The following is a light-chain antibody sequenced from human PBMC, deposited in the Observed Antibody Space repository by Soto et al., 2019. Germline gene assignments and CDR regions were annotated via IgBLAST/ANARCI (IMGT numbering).Light chain of an antibody. V-gene: IGKV1-16*01. CDR2: AAS. CDR1: QGISTY. J-gene: IGKJ1*01. Sequence: DIQMTQSPSSLSASVGDRVTITCRASQGISTYLNWYHQRPGEAPKLLIYAASTLQSGVPSRFSGSGSGTEFTLTISSLQPDDFATYYCQHYNSYSEAFGQGTKVDIK. CDR3: QHYNSYSEA.